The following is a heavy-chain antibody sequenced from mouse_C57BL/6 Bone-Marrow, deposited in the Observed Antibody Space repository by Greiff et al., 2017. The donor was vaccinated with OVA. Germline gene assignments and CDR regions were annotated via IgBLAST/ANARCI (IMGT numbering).Heavy chain of an antibody. V-gene: IGHV5-17*01. D-gene: IGHD1-1*01. Sequence: EVQLQESGGGLVKPGGSLKISCAAYGFTFSDYGMHWVRQAPEKGLEWVAYISSGSSTIYYADTVKGRFTISRDNAKNTLFLQMTSLRSEDTAMYYCASRTTVVATGDYWGQGTTLTVSS. CDR2: ISSGSSTI. CDR3: ASRTTVVATGDY. J-gene: IGHJ2*01. CDR1: GFTFSDYG.